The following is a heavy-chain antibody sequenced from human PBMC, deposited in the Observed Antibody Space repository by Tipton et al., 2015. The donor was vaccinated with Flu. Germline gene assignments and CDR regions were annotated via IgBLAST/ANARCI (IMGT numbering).Heavy chain of an antibody. V-gene: IGHV4-4*07. CDR3: ARGSGSGTDVTFYF. CDR1: GGSMSGFY. CDR2: MYVSGST. D-gene: IGHD3-10*01. J-gene: IGHJ4*02. Sequence: TLSLTCTVSGGSMSGFYWTWIRQPAGKGLEWIGRMYVSGSTKYNPSLKSRVTMSVDTSKNQFSLKLSSVTAADTAVYYCARGSGSGTDVTFYFWGQGTLVTVSS.